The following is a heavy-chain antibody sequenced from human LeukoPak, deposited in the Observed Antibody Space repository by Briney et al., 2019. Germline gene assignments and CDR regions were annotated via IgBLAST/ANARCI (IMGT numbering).Heavy chain of an antibody. CDR2: ISYDGSNK. CDR3: ARPAAAGDYYYYMDV. V-gene: IGHV3-30*01. Sequence: GGSLRLSCAASGFTFSSYAMHWVRQAPDKGLEWVAVISYDGSNKYYADSVKGRFTISRDNSKNTLYLQMNSLRAEDTAVYYCARPAAAGDYYYYMDVWGKGTTVTVSS. CDR1: GFTFSSYA. D-gene: IGHD6-13*01. J-gene: IGHJ6*03.